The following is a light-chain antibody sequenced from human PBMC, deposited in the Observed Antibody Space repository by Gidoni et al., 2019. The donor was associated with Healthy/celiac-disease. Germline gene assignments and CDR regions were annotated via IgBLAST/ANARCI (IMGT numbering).Light chain of an antibody. V-gene: IGKV1-5*03. Sequence: DIQITQSPSTLSASVGDRVTITCRASQSISSWLAWYQQKPGKAPKLLIYKASSLESGVPSRFSGSGSGTEFTLTISSLQPDDFANYYCQQYNSYPWTFGQXTKVEIK. CDR2: KAS. CDR3: QQYNSYPWT. J-gene: IGKJ1*01. CDR1: QSISSW.